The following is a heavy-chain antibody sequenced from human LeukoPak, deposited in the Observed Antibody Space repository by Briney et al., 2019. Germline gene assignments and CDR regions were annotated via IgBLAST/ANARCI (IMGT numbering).Heavy chain of an antibody. CDR1: GGTFSSYA. D-gene: IGHD3-3*01. CDR2: IIPIFGTA. CDR3: ASHLYYDFWSGYFDY. J-gene: IGHJ4*02. Sequence: ASVKVSCKASGGTFSSYAISWVRQAPGQGLEWMGGIIPIFGTANYAQKFQGRVTITADESTSTAYMELSSLRSEDTAVYYCASHLYYDFWSGYFDYRGQGTLVTVSS. V-gene: IGHV1-69*13.